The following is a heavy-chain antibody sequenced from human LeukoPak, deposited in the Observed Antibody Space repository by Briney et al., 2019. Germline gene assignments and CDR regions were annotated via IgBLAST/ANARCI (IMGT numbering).Heavy chain of an antibody. V-gene: IGHV3-7*04. D-gene: IGHD1-26*01. CDR1: GFTFSNHW. J-gene: IGHJ4*02. CDR2: IKKDGSEK. CDR3: ARDPSEVGVYFDY. Sequence: PGGSLRLSCGASGFTFSNHWMSWVRQAPGKGLEGVANIKKDGSEKYYVDSVKGRFTISRDNAKNSLYLQMNSLRAEDSAVYYCARDPSEVGVYFDYWGQGTLVTVSS.